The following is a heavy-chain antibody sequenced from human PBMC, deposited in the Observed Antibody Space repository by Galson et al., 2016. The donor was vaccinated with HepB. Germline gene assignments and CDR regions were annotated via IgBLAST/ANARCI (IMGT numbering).Heavy chain of an antibody. D-gene: IGHD3-10*01. J-gene: IGHJ6*02. CDR1: GDSVYNNGAA. CDR2: TFYRSTWEN. V-gene: IGHV6-1*01. Sequence: CAISGDSVYNNGAAWVWIRQSPSRGLEWLGMTFYRSTWENHYAGSVKNRITISPDPSRNQFSLHLNSVTPEDTAVYYCARAVMLGRGMDVWGQGTTVTVSS. CDR3: ARAVMLGRGMDV.